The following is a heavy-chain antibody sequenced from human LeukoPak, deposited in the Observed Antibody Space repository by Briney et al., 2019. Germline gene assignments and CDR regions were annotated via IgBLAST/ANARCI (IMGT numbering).Heavy chain of an antibody. V-gene: IGHV1-24*01. CDR2: FDPEDGET. CDR1: GYTLTELS. Sequence: ASVKVSCKVSGYTLTELSMHWVRQAPGQGLEWMGGFDPEDGETIYAQKFQGRVTMTEDTSTDTAYMELSSLRSEDTAVYYCATGGYGGQIVWFDPWGQGTLVTVSS. J-gene: IGHJ5*02. CDR3: ATGGYGGQIVWFDP. D-gene: IGHD6-25*01.